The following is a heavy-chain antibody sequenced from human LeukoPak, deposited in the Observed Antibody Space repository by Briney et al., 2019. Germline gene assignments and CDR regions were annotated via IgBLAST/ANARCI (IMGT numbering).Heavy chain of an antibody. CDR1: GFTFSRYW. V-gene: IGHV3-74*01. Sequence: GGSLRLSCAASGFTFSRYWMHWVRQTPGKGLVWVSRINSGGSSTAYADSVKGRFTISRDNTKNTLYLQMNSLRAEDTAVNYCARDKIDVADNRDYWGQGTLVTVSS. CDR3: ARDKIDVADNRDY. CDR2: INSGGSST. J-gene: IGHJ4*02. D-gene: IGHD1-14*01.